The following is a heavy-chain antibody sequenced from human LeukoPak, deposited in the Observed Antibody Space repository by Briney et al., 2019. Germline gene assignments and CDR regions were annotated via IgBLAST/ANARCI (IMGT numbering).Heavy chain of an antibody. CDR1: GYTFTSYY. CDR2: INPSGGST. CDR3: ARGIGLAWLRFQNGYYHYGMDV. V-gene: IGHV1-46*01. Sequence: ASVKVSCKASGYTFTSYYMHWVRQAPGQGLEWMGIINPSGGSTSYAQKFQGRVTMTRDTSTSTVYMELSSLRSEDTAVYYCARGIGLAWLRFQNGYYHYGMDVWGQGTTVTVSS. J-gene: IGHJ6*02. D-gene: IGHD5-12*01.